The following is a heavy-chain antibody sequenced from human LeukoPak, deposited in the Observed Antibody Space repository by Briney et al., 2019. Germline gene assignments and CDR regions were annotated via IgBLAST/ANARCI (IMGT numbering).Heavy chain of an antibody. J-gene: IGHJ4*02. CDR1: GGTFSSYA. V-gene: IGHV1-69*13. CDR2: IIPIFGTA. Sequence: ASVKVSCKAPGGTFSSYAISWVRQAPGQGLEWMGGIIPIFGTANYAQKFQGRVTITADESTSTAYMELSSLRSEDTAVYYCARVRYFDWFFPLAYWGQGTLVTVSS. D-gene: IGHD3-9*01. CDR3: ARVRYFDWFFPLAY.